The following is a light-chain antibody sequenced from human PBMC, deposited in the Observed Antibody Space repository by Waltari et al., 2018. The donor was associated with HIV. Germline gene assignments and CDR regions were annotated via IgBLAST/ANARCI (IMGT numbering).Light chain of an antibody. CDR1: SSNIGSNY. Sequence: QSVLTQPPSASGTPGQRVTISCSGSSSNIGSNYVYWYQQLPGTAPKLLIYRNNQRPSGGPDRFSGSKSGTSASLAISGVRSEDEADYYCAAWDDSLLYVFGTGTKVTVL. J-gene: IGLJ1*01. CDR2: RNN. V-gene: IGLV1-47*01. CDR3: AAWDDSLLYV.